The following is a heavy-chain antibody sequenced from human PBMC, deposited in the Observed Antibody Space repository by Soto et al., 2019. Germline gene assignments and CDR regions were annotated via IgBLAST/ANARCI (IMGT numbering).Heavy chain of an antibody. CDR2: ISYDGSNK. CDR1: GFTFSSYG. V-gene: IGHV3-30*18. D-gene: IGHD3-9*01. CDR3: AKAQSLRYFDWASYFDY. J-gene: IGHJ4*02. Sequence: QVQLVESGGGVVQPGRSLRLSCAASGFTFSSYGMHWVRQAPGKGLEWVAVISYDGSNKYYADSVKGRFTISRDNSKNTLYLQMNSLRAEDTAVYYCAKAQSLRYFDWASYFDYWGQGTLVTVSS.